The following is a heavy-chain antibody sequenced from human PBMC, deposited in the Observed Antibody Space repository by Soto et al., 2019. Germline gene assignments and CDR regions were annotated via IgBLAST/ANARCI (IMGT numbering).Heavy chain of an antibody. Sequence: PSETLSLTCDVSGASVKTGGYYWTWIRQHPEKGLEWIGYINYSGTTYDPSLKSRSFLSLDMSKNQFSLNLTSVTAADTAVYYCATNRGYDFYYPDSWGQGILVTLSS. J-gene: IGHJ4*02. CDR2: INYSGTT. CDR1: GASVKTGGYY. D-gene: IGHD3-3*01. V-gene: IGHV4-31*11. CDR3: ATNRGYDFYYPDS.